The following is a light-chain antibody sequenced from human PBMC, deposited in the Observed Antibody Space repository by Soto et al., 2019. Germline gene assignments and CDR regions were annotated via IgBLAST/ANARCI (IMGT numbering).Light chain of an antibody. CDR1: QGISNY. Sequence: DIQMTQSPSSLSASVGDRVTITCRASQGISNYLAWYQQKPGKVPKLLIYAASTLQSWVPSRFSGSGSGTDFTLTISSLQPEGVATYYCQKYNSDTFTFGPGIKVDIK. CDR2: AAS. CDR3: QKYNSDTFT. J-gene: IGKJ3*01. V-gene: IGKV1-27*01.